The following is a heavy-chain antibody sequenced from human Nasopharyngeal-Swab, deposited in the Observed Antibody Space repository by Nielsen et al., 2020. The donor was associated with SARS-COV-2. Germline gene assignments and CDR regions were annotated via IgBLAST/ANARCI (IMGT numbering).Heavy chain of an antibody. CDR2: IYYSAST. J-gene: IGHJ4*02. Sequence: SETLSLTCTVSGGSVRGGTYYWNWIRQPPGKGLEWIGYIYYSASTNYNPSLKSRVTISVDTSKNQFSLKLSSVTAADTAVYYCARVWYSITIFGVVSRILDYWGQGTLVTVSS. CDR1: GGSVRGGTYY. V-gene: IGHV4-61*01. CDR3: ARVWYSITIFGVVSRILDY. D-gene: IGHD3-3*01.